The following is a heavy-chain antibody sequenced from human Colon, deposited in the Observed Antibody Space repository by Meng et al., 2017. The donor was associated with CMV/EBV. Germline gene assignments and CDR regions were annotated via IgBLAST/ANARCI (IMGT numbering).Heavy chain of an antibody. J-gene: IGHJ4*02. V-gene: IGHV3-7*01. CDR1: GFTFSSYW. Sequence: GGSLKISCAASGFTFSSYWMTWVRQAPGKGLEWVVNIKQDGSETHYVDSVKGRFTVSRDNAKNSVYLQMNNLRAEDTAVYYCTRLGGSKPFDYWGQGTLVTVSS. CDR2: IKQDGSET. D-gene: IGHD3-16*01. CDR3: TRLGGSKPFDY.